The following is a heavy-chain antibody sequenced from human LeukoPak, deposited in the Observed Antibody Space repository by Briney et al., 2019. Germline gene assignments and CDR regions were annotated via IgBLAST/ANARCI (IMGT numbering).Heavy chain of an antibody. CDR1: RGSTSTYY. CDR2: IYYSGST. J-gene: IGHJ5*02. CDR3: ARDYGDFVNWFDP. D-gene: IGHD4-17*01. Sequence: SETLSLTCTVSRGSTSTYYWSWIRQPAGKGLEWIGSIYYSGSTYYNPSLKSRVTISVDTSKNQFSLKLSSVTAADTAVYYCARDYGDFVNWFDPWGQGTLVTVSS. V-gene: IGHV4-59*05.